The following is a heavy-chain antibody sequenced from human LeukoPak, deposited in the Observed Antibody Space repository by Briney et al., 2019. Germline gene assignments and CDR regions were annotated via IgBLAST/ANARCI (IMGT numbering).Heavy chain of an antibody. CDR3: ARQYSSSWYVFDY. V-gene: IGHV5-51*01. CDR1: GYSFTSYW. D-gene: IGHD6-13*01. CDR2: IYPGDSDT. Sequence: GESLKISFKGSGYSFTSYWIGWVRQMPGKGLEWMGIIYPGDSDTRYSPSFQGQVTISADKSISTAYLQWSSLKASDTAMYYCARQYSSSWYVFDYWGQGTLVTVSS. J-gene: IGHJ4*02.